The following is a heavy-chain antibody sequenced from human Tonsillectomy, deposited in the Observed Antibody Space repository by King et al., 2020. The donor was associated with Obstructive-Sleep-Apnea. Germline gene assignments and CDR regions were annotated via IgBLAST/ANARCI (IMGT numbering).Heavy chain of an antibody. D-gene: IGHD6-19*01. CDR2: NYYSGST. CDR1: GGFISTYY. J-gene: IGHJ4*02. V-gene: IGHV4-59*01. CDR3: ARVNLLSSGWTPFDY. Sequence: QLQESGPGLVKPSETLSLTCTVSGGFISTYYWSWIRQPPGKGLEWVGYNYYSGSTNYHHSLKSRVTISVDTSKNQFSLKRSSVTAAATTVYYCARVNLLSSGWTPFDYWGQGTLVTVSS.